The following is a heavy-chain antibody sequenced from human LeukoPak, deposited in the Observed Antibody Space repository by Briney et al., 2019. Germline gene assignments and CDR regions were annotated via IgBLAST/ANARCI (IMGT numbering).Heavy chain of an antibody. Sequence: KPSETLSLTCTVSGGSISSSSYYWGWIRQPPGKGLEWIGSISYSGSTYYNPSLKSRVTISVDTSKKQFSLNLSSVTAADTAVYYCARGYGGWNYVVDIWGQGTMVTVSS. CDR1: GGSISSSSYY. V-gene: IGHV4-39*07. CDR3: ARGYGGWNYVVDI. D-gene: IGHD1-7*01. CDR2: ISYSGST. J-gene: IGHJ3*02.